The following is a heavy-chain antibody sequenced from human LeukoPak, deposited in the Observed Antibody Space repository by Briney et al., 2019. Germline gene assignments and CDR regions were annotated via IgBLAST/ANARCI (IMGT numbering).Heavy chain of an antibody. V-gene: IGHV3-30*02. CDR2: IRYDGSNK. Sequence: GGSLRLSCAASGFTFSSYGMHWVRQAPGKGLEWVAFIRYDGSNKYYADSVKGRFTISRDNSKNTLYLQMNSLRAEDTAVYYCAREGDVYYYYYMDVWGKGTTVTVSS. CDR3: AREGDVYYYYYMDV. J-gene: IGHJ6*03. CDR1: GFTFSSYG.